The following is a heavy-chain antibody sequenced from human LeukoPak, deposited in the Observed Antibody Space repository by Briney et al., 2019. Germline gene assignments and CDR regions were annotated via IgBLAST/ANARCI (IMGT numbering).Heavy chain of an antibody. V-gene: IGHV4-59*08. D-gene: IGHD2-21*02. CDR1: GGSISSYY. Sequence: SETLSLTCTVSGGSISSYYWSWIRQPPGKGLEWIGYIYYSGSTNYKPSLKSRVTISVDTSKNQFSLKLSSVTAADTAVYYCARTARSVLFDYWGQGTLVTVSS. CDR2: IYYSGST. J-gene: IGHJ4*02. CDR3: ARTARSVLFDY.